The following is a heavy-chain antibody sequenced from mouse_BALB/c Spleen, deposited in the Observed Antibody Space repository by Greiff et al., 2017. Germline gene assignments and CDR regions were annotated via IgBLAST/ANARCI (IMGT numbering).Heavy chain of an antibody. CDR3: ARAYDYYAMDY. D-gene: IGHD6-5*01. Sequence: EVKLQESGPDLVKPSQSLSLTCTVTGYSITSGYSWYWIRQFPGNKLEWMGYIHYSGSTNYNPSLKSRISITRDTSKNQFFLQLNSVTTEDTATYYCARAYDYYAMDYWGQGTSVTVSS. CDR1: GYSITSGYS. J-gene: IGHJ4*01. CDR2: IHYSGST. V-gene: IGHV3-1*02.